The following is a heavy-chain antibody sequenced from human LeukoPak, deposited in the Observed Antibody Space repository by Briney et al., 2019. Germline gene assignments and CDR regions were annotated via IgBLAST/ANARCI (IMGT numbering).Heavy chain of an antibody. CDR3: AREYGDYVYY. Sequence: PGGSLRLSCAASGFTLSNYAMSWVRQAPGKGLEWVSVIYSGGTTYYADSVKGRFTISRDNSKNTLYLQMNSLRAEDTAVYYCAREYGDYVYYWGQGTLVTVSS. V-gene: IGHV3-66*01. J-gene: IGHJ4*02. CDR1: GFTLSNYA. CDR2: IYSGGTT. D-gene: IGHD4-17*01.